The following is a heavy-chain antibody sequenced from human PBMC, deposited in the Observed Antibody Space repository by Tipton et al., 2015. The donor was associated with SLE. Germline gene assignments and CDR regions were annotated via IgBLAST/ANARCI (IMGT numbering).Heavy chain of an antibody. CDR3: ARAQGVTTGYFDY. CDR2: ISYDGSNK. D-gene: IGHD4-11*01. V-gene: IGHV3-30*04. Sequence: SLRLSCAASGFTFSGYAMHWVRQAPGKGLEWVAVISYDGSNKYYAGSVKGRFTISRDNSKNTLYLQMNSLRAEDTAVYYCARAQGVTTGYFDYWGQGTLVTVSS. CDR1: GFTFSGYA. J-gene: IGHJ4*02.